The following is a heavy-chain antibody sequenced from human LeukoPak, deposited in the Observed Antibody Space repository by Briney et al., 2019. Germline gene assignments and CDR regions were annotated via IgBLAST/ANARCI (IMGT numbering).Heavy chain of an antibody. CDR1: GFTFTNYA. Sequence: GGSLTLSCAASGFTFTNYAMTWVRQSPGRGLEWVSTITGSGDSTYYADSVKGRFTVSRDNSKNTLYLRMSSLRAEDTAIFYCAKDVGDYWGQGTLVTVSS. J-gene: IGHJ4*02. D-gene: IGHD3-16*01. CDR3: AKDVGDY. CDR2: ITGSGDST. V-gene: IGHV3-23*01.